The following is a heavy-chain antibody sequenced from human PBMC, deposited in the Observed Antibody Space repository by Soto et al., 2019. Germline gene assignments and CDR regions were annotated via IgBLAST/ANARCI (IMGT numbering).Heavy chain of an antibody. J-gene: IGHJ4*02. Sequence: ASVKVSCKASGGTFSSYTISWVRQAPGQGLEWMGRIIPILGIANYAQKFQGRVTITADKSTSTAYMELSSLRSEDTAVYYCARALGGYSGYDPFDYWGQGTLVTVSS. V-gene: IGHV1-69*02. CDR2: IIPILGIA. CDR1: GGTFSSYT. CDR3: ARALGGYSGYDPFDY. D-gene: IGHD5-12*01.